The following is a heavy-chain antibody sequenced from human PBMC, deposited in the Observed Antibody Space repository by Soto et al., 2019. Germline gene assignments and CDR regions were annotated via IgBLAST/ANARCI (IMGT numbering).Heavy chain of an antibody. Sequence: PGGSLRLSCAASGLTFSSYGMSWVRQAPGKGLEWVSGISGSGGSTNYADSVKGRFTISRDNSKNTLYLQMNSLSAEDTAVYYCAKLPTSSSRNYMDVWGKGTTVTVSS. J-gene: IGHJ6*03. CDR2: ISGSGGST. CDR3: AKLPTSSSRNYMDV. V-gene: IGHV3-23*01. D-gene: IGHD4-4*01. CDR1: GLTFSSYG.